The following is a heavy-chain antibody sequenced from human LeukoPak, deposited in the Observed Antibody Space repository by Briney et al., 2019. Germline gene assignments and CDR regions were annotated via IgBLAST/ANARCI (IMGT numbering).Heavy chain of an antibody. V-gene: IGHV1-69*05. Sequence: ASVKVSCKASGGTFSSYAISWVRQAPGQGREWMGGIIPIFGTANYTQKLQGRVTITTDESTSTAYIEVGSLRSEDTAVYYCATVTPWSGDDGGDLDYWGQGTLVTVSS. CDR3: ATVTPWSGDDGGDLDY. CDR2: IIPIFGTA. D-gene: IGHD3-3*01. CDR1: GGTFSSYA. J-gene: IGHJ4*02.